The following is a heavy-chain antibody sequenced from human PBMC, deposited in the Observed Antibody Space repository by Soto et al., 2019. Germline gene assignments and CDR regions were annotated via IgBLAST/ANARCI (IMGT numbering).Heavy chain of an antibody. J-gene: IGHJ4*02. Sequence: GGSLRLSCAASGFTFSSYSMNWVRQAPGKGLEWVSYISSSSSTIYYADSVKGRFTISRDNAKNSLYLQMNSLRAEDTAVYYCARDAKLLWFGELLSAGIDYWGQGTLVTVSS. D-gene: IGHD3-10*01. CDR3: ARDAKLLWFGELLSAGIDY. V-gene: IGHV3-48*01. CDR2: ISSSSSTI. CDR1: GFTFSSYS.